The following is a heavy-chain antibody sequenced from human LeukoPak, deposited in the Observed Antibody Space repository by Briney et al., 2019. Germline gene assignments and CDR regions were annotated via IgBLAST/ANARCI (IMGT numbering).Heavy chain of an antibody. CDR2: IYYSGST. Sequence: TPSEPLSLTCPASGGSISSYNWSWIRQPPGKGLEWIGYIYYSGSTNYNPSLKSRVTISVDTSKNQFSLKLSSVTAADTAVYYCARDQAGWYYFDYWGQGTLVTVSS. J-gene: IGHJ4*02. CDR3: ARDQAGWYYFDY. CDR1: GGSISSYN. V-gene: IGHV4-59*01. D-gene: IGHD2-15*01.